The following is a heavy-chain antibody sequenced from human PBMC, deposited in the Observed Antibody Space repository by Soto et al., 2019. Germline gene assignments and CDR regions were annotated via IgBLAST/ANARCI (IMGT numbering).Heavy chain of an antibody. D-gene: IGHD3-22*01. Sequence: PSETLSLTCTVSGDSINSGDHFWTWIRQKPGKGLEWIGYIFYSGATYHNPSLKTRVTISIDKSKNHFSLNLGSVTAADTAVYYCATTNGAYSYDTYYWGQGTLVTVSS. J-gene: IGHJ4*02. CDR1: GDSINSGDHF. CDR2: IFYSGAT. V-gene: IGHV4-31*03. CDR3: ATTNGAYSYDTYY.